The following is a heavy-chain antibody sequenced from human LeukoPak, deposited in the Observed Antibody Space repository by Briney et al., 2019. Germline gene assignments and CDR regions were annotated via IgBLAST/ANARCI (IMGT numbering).Heavy chain of an antibody. J-gene: IGHJ5*02. CDR3: ARGGTYNDILSFDP. Sequence: SETLSLTCTVSGGSISYYYWTWIRQSPGKGLEWIGQIYYTGSTYYNPSLKRRVTISVDTSRNQFSLNLTSVTAADTVVYYCARGGTYNDILSFDPWGQGTLVTVSS. D-gene: IGHD3-9*01. CDR2: IYYTGST. V-gene: IGHV4-59*01. CDR1: GGSISYYY.